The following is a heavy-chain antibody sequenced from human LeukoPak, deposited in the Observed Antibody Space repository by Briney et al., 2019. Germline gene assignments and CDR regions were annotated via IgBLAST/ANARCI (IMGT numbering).Heavy chain of an antibody. CDR3: ARTSPDSSGDHDAFDI. D-gene: IGHD3-22*01. Sequence: SETLSLTCTVSGGSISSYYWSWIRQPPGKGLEWIGYIYYSGSTNYNPSLKSRVTISVDTSKNQLSLKLSSVTAADTAVYYCARTSPDSSGDHDAFDIWGQGTMVTVSS. CDR1: GGSISSYY. V-gene: IGHV4-59*01. CDR2: IYYSGST. J-gene: IGHJ3*02.